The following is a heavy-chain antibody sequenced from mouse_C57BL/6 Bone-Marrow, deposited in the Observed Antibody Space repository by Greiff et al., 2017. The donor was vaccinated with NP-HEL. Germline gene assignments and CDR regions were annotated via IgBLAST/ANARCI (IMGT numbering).Heavy chain of an antibody. CDR3: ASHSPFAY. J-gene: IGHJ3*01. CDR1: GYTFTDYN. CDR2: INPNNGGT. V-gene: IGHV1-18*01. Sequence: VQLQQSGPELVKPGASVKIPCKASGYTFTDYNMDWVKQSHGKSLEWIGDINPNNGGTKYNEKFKSKATLTVDKPSSTAYMQLRSLTSEDSAVYYCASHSPFAYWGQGTLVTVSA.